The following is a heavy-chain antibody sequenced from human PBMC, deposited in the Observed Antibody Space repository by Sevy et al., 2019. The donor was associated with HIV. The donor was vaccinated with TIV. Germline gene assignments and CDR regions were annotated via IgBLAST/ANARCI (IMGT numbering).Heavy chain of an antibody. CDR1: GFTFSSYA. D-gene: IGHD3-10*01. CDR2: ISYDGSNK. Sequence: GGSLRLSCAASGFTFSSYAMHWVRQAPGKGLEWVAVISYDGSNKYYADSVKGRFTISRDNSKNTLYRQMNSLRAEDTAVYYCARDGDLIYGPAGGFDYWGQGTLVTVSS. CDR3: ARDGDLIYGPAGGFDY. V-gene: IGHV3-30-3*01. J-gene: IGHJ4*02.